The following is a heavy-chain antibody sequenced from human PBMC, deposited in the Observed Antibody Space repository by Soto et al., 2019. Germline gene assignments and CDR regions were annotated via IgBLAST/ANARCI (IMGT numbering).Heavy chain of an antibody. V-gene: IGHV3-33*01. CDR3: AIVLFTFSARRYSSAIAV. D-gene: IGHD6-6*01. Sequence: QVQLVESGGGVVQPGRSLRLSCAASGFTFSSYGMHWVRQAPGKGLEWVAVIWYDGSNKYYADSVKGRFTIARDNSKNTLSPPLITPRPEAPALSSSAIVLFTFSARRYSSAIAVWGQWPTVTVSS. J-gene: IGHJ6*02. CDR2: IWYDGSNK. CDR1: GFTFSSYG.